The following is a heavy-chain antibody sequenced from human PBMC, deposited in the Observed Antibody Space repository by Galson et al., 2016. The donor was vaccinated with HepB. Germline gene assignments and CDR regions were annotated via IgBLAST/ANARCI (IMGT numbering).Heavy chain of an antibody. Sequence: SLRLSCAASGFTVSSNYMNWVRQAPGKGLEWVSVIYSGGTTYYAGSVKGRFTISRDNSKNTLYLQMNRLRAEDTAVYYCAGLSGSYYFGMDVWGQGTTVTVSS. CDR2: IYSGGTT. CDR3: AGLSGSYYFGMDV. J-gene: IGHJ6*02. CDR1: GFTVSSNY. V-gene: IGHV3-53*01. D-gene: IGHD1-26*01.